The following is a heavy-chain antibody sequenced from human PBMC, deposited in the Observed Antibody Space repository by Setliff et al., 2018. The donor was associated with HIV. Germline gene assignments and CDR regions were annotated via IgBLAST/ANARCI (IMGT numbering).Heavy chain of an antibody. V-gene: IGHV1-69*02. Sequence: GASVKVSCKASRSTFNSHTISWVRQAPGQGLEWMGRIIPLLGIANYAQKFQGRVTITTDESTTTAYMELSSLRSEDTALYYCAGSILTGYYTFGADYWGQGTLVTVSS. CDR1: RSTFNSHT. CDR3: AGSILTGYYTFGADY. CDR2: IIPLLGIA. J-gene: IGHJ4*02. D-gene: IGHD3-9*01.